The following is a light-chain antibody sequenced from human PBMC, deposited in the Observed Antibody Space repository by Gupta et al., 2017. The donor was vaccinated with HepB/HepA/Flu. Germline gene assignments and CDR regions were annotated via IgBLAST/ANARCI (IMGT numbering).Light chain of an antibody. V-gene: IGLV1-47*01. Sequence: SVLPQPPSASGPPGQRVTISCSGSSSTIGSHSVYWYQQLPGTAPKLLIYRNNQRPSGGTDRGGGSKSGTAASVAISGLRAEEEDEYYCEEWEESRSGKNWVFGGGTKLTVL. CDR3: EEWEESRSGKNWV. CDR2: RNN. J-gene: IGLJ3*02. CDR1: SSTIGSHS.